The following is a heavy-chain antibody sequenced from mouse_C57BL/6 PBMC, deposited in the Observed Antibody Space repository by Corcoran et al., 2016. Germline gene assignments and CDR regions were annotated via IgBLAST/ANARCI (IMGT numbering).Heavy chain of an antibody. CDR1: GYSITSGYY. V-gene: IGHV3-6*01. D-gene: IGHD1-1*01. J-gene: IGHJ1*03. Sequence: DVQLQESGPGLVKPSQSLSLTCSVTGYSITSGYYWNWIRQFPGNKLEWMGYISYDGSNNYNPSLKNRISITRDTSKNQFFLKLNSVTTEDTATYYCVRGGSSYWYFDVWGTGTTVTVSS. CDR3: VRGGSSYWYFDV. CDR2: ISYDGSN.